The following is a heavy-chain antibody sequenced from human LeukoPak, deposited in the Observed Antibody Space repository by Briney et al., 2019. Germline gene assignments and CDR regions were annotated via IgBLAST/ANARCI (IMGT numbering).Heavy chain of an antibody. CDR3: AKHYDTHAFDI. V-gene: IGHV3-30*18. CDR1: GXTFSSYG. D-gene: IGHD3-22*01. Sequence: GGSLRLSCAASGXTFSSYGMHWDRQAPGKGLEWVAIISYDGSNKYYADSVQGRFTISRDNSKNTLYLQMNSLRAEDTAVYYCAKHYDTHAFDIWGQGTLVTVSS. CDR2: ISYDGSNK. J-gene: IGHJ3*02.